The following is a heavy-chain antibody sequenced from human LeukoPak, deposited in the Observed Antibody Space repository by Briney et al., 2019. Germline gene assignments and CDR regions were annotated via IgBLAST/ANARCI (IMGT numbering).Heavy chain of an antibody. J-gene: IGHJ6*04. CDR3: ASGTSDCSSTSCPPSGDV. V-gene: IGHV1-69*05. Sequence: SVKVSCKVSGYTLTELSMHWVRQAPGQGLEWMGGIIPIFGTANYAQKFQGRVTITTDESTSTAYMELSSLRSEDTAVYYCASGTSDCSSTSCPPSGDVWGKGTTVTISS. CDR2: IIPIFGTA. CDR1: GYTLTELS. D-gene: IGHD2-2*01.